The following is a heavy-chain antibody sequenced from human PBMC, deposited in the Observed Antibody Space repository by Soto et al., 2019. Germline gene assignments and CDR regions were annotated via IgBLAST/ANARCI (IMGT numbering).Heavy chain of an antibody. V-gene: IGHV3-23*01. J-gene: IGHJ4*02. CDR2: IRGSGGSK. CDR3: AKVKIRYGDYVFGY. CDR1: GFTFSSYW. Sequence: GGSLRLSCAASGFTFSSYWMSWVRQAPGKGLEWVANIRGSGGSKYYADSVKGRFTISRDNAKNTLYLQMNSLRAEDTAVYYCAKVKIRYGDYVFGYWGQGTLVTVSS. D-gene: IGHD4-17*01.